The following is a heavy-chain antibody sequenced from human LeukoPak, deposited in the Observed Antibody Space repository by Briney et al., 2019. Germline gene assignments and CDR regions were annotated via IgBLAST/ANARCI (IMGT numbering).Heavy chain of an antibody. D-gene: IGHD2-15*01. J-gene: IGHJ4*02. Sequence: PGGSLRLSCAVSGFTFSAYSMNWVRQAPGKGLEWVSSISSTSDYIYYADSVKGRFTISRDNAKNSLYLQMNSLRAEDTAAYYCGRQAAPDYWGQGTLVTVSS. CDR1: GFTFSAYS. CDR2: ISSTSDYI. CDR3: GRQAAPDY. V-gene: IGHV3-21*01.